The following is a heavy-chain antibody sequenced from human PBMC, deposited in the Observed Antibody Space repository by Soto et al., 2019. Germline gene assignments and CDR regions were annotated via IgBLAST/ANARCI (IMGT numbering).Heavy chain of an antibody. Sequence: SETLSLTCAVYGGSFSGYYWSWIRQPPGKGLEWIGEINHSGSTNYNPSLKSRVTISVDTSKNQFSLKLSSVTAADTAVYYYGSGPWYWGQGTLVTVSS. D-gene: IGHD3-10*01. CDR1: GGSFSGYY. V-gene: IGHV4-34*01. CDR2: INHSGST. CDR3: GSGPWY. J-gene: IGHJ4*02.